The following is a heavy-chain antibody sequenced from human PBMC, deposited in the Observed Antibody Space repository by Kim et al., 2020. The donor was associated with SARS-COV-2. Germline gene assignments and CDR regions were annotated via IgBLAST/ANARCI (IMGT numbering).Heavy chain of an antibody. CDR2: IIPIFGKG. D-gene: IGHD1-26*01. J-gene: IGHJ6*02. Sequence: SVKVSCKASGGTFSSYAISWVRQAPGQGLEWMGGIIPIFGKGNYAQKFQGRVTITADESTSTAYMELSSLRSEDTTVYYCARKIVGATTYYSMDVWGQG. CDR3: ARKIVGATTYYSMDV. CDR1: GGTFSSYA. V-gene: IGHV1-69*13.